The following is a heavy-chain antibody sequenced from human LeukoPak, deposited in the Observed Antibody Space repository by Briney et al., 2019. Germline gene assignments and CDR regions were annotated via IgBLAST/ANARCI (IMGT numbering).Heavy chain of an antibody. D-gene: IGHD1-26*01. CDR3: GRGSVGASKGYYYYMDV. CDR2: INHSGST. CDR1: GGSFSGYY. V-gene: IGHV4-34*01. J-gene: IGHJ6*03. Sequence: SETLSLTCAVYGGSFSGYYWSWIRQPPGKGLEWIGEINHSGSTNYNPSLKSRVTISVDTSKNQFSLKLSSVTAADTAVYYGGRGSVGASKGYYYYMDVWGKGTTVTVSS.